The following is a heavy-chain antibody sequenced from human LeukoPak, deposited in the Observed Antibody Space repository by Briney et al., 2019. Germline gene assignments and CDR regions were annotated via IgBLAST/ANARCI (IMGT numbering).Heavy chain of an antibody. D-gene: IGHD4/OR15-4a*01. CDR1: GFTFNSYA. CDR2: ISDGGSST. J-gene: IGHJ3*02. CDR3: AKPFSVLTDGYDI. Sequence: GGSLRLSCAASGFTFNSYAMSWVRQAPGKGLEWVSGISDGGSSTYYADSVKGRFTISRDNSKNTLYLQMDSLRAEDTAEYYCAKPFSVLTDGYDIWGQGTTVTVSS. V-gene: IGHV3-23*01.